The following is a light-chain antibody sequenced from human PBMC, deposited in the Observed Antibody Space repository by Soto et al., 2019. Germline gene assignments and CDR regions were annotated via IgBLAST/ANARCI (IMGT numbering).Light chain of an antibody. CDR2: AAS. CDR1: QGISSY. Sequence: AIRMTQSPSSFSASTGDRVTITCRASQGISSYLAWYQQKPGKAPKLLIYAASTLQSGVPSRFSGSGSGTDFTLTISCLQSEDFATYYCQQYYSYPPTFGPGIKLEIK. J-gene: IGKJ2*01. V-gene: IGKV1-8*01. CDR3: QQYYSYPPT.